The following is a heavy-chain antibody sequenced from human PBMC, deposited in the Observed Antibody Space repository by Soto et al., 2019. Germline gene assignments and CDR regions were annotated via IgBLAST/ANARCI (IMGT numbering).Heavy chain of an antibody. J-gene: IGHJ6*02. CDR2: INPSGGST. D-gene: IGHD2-8*01. V-gene: IGHV1-46*01. Sequence: QVQLVQSGAEVKKPGASVKVSCKASGYTFTSYYMHWVRQAPGQGLEWMGIINPSGGSTSYAQKFQGRVTMTRDTSTSTVYMELSSLRSEDTAVYYCARQARYCTNGVSSAYGMDVWGQGTTVTVSS. CDR3: ARQARYCTNGVSSAYGMDV. CDR1: GYTFTSYY.